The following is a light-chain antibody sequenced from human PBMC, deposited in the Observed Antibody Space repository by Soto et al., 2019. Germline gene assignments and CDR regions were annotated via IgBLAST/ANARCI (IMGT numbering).Light chain of an antibody. CDR2: GAS. V-gene: IGKV3-20*01. J-gene: IGKJ2*01. CDR3: QQYGSSPGT. Sequence: EIVLTQSPGTLSLSPGERATLSCRASQSVSSSYLAWYQQKPGQAPSLLIYGASSRATGIPDRFSGSGSGTDFTLTISSLEPDDFAVYCCQQYGSSPGTFDQGTKLEIK. CDR1: QSVSSSY.